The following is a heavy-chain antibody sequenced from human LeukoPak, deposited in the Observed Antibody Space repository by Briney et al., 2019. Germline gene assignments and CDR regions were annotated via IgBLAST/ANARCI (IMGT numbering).Heavy chain of an antibody. J-gene: IGHJ4*02. CDR1: GGSISSGDYY. CDR2: IYYSGST. D-gene: IGHD3-22*01. V-gene: IGHV4-30-4*08. Sequence: KPSETLSLTCTVSGGSISSGDYYWSWIRQPPGKGLEWIGYIYYSGSTYYNPSLKSRVTISVDTSKNQFSLKLSSVTAADTAVYYCARDEHYDSSGYGFSSPSWGQGTLVTVSS. CDR3: ARDEHYDSSGYGFSSPS.